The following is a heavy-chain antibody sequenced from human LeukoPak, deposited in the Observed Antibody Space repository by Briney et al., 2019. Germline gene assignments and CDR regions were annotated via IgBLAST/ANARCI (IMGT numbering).Heavy chain of an antibody. D-gene: IGHD3-22*01. CDR1: GYTFTGDY. CDR2: INPNRGGI. Sequence: ASVKVSCKASGYTFTGDYMHWGLQAPGQGRERMGRINPNRGGINYAQKFQGRVTMTRDTSISTSYMKLSRLRTHTTPVCFCQSLGDSSGYYRDFDYRGTRTMVTASS. V-gene: IGHV1-2*06. CDR3: QSLGDSSGYYRDFDY. J-gene: IGHJ4*02.